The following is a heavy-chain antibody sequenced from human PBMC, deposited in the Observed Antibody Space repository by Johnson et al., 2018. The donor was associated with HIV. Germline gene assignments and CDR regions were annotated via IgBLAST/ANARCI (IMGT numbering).Heavy chain of an antibody. CDR3: AKDRPRGGSSGMGGAFDI. CDR2: IRYDGSNE. J-gene: IGHJ3*02. D-gene: IGHD5-12*01. V-gene: IGHV3-30*02. CDR1: GFTFSRYG. Sequence: QVQLLESGGGVVQPGGSLRLSCAASGFTFSRYGMHWVRQAPGKGLEWVAFIRYDGSNEYYADPVKGRFTISRDTSKNSLDLQMNSLRAEDTAVYYCAKDRPRGGSSGMGGAFDIWGQGTMVTVSS.